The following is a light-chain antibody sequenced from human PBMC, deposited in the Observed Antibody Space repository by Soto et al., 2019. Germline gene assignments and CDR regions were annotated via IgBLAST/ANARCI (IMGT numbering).Light chain of an antibody. Sequence: QSALTQPPSVSGSPGQSVTISCTGTSSDIGSYDRVSWYQQPPGTAPRLMIYEVTNRPSGVPDRFSGSKSGNTASLTISGLQPEDETDYYCTSFTTIKTYIFGTGTKVTVL. CDR1: SSDIGSYDR. J-gene: IGLJ1*01. V-gene: IGLV2-18*02. CDR3: TSFTTIKTYI. CDR2: EVT.